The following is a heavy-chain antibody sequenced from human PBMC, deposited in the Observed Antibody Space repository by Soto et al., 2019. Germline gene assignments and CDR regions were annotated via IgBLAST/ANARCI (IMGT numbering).Heavy chain of an antibody. CDR3: ARTKGYSYGYALDY. CDR2: IYYSGST. CDR1: GGSLSSYY. Sequence: SETLSLTCTVSGGSLSSYYWSWIRQPPGKGLEWIGYIYYSGSTNYNPSLKSRVTISVDTSKNQFSLKLSSVTAADTAVYYCARTKGYSYGYALDYWGQGTLVTVSS. J-gene: IGHJ4*02. V-gene: IGHV4-59*01. D-gene: IGHD5-12*01.